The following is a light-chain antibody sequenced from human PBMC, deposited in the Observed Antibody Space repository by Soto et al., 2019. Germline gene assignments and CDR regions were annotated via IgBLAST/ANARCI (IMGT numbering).Light chain of an antibody. Sequence: HSALTQPASVSGSPGQSITISCTGTSSDVGRYNYVSWYQQHPGKAPKLMIYDVSNRPSGVSSRFSGSRSGSTASLTISGLQAEDEADYYCYSYTSSSTWVFGGGTQLTVL. CDR1: SSDVGRYNY. CDR2: DVS. CDR3: YSYTSSSTWV. V-gene: IGLV2-14*03. J-gene: IGLJ7*01.